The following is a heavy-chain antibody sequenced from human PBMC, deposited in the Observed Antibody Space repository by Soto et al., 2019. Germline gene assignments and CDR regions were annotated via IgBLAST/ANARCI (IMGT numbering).Heavy chain of an antibody. Sequence: EVQLVESGGNLVQPGGSLRLSCAASGLTFSGYWMHWVRQAPGKGLMWVSRINNDGTTTNYADSVKGRFTISRDNAKNTVYLQMTSLRGEDTAVYYCARDRVLGSGSTYYWGQGTLVTVSS. V-gene: IGHV3-74*01. D-gene: IGHD3-10*01. CDR3: ARDRVLGSGSTYY. CDR2: INNDGTTT. J-gene: IGHJ4*02. CDR1: GLTFSGYW.